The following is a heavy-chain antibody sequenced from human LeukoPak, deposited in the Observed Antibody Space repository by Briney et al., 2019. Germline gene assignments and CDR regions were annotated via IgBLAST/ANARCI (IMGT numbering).Heavy chain of an antibody. CDR1: GDSVSSNSAA. CDR3: ARDQAAAGRTGFDY. Sequence: SQTLSLTCAISGDSVSSNSAAWNWIRQSPSRGLEWPGRTYYRSKWYNDYAVSVKSRITINPDTSKNQFSLQLNSVTPEDTAVYYCARDQAAAGRTGFDYWGQGTLVTVSS. V-gene: IGHV6-1*01. D-gene: IGHD6-13*01. J-gene: IGHJ4*02. CDR2: TYYRSKWYN.